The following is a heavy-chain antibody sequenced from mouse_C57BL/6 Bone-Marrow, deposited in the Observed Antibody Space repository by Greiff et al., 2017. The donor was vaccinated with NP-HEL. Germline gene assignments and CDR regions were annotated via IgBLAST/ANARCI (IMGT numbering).Heavy chain of an antibody. V-gene: IGHV14-4*01. J-gene: IGHJ2*01. D-gene: IGHD1-1*01. CDR1: GFNIKDDY. CDR2: IDPESGDT. CDR3: TSYYGSGDY. Sequence: EVKLVESGAELVRPGASVKLSCTASGFNIKDDYMHWVKQRPEQGLEWIGWIDPESGDTEYASKFQGKATITADTSSNTAYLQLSSLTSEDTAVYYCTSYYGSGDYWGQGTTLTVSS.